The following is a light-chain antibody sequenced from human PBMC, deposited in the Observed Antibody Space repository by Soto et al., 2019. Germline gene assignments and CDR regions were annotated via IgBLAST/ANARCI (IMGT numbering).Light chain of an antibody. CDR3: SSFAGSNTVV. J-gene: IGLJ2*01. CDR1: NSDVGGYDF. V-gene: IGLV2-8*01. Sequence: QSVLTQPPSASGSPGQSVTISCTGTNSDVGGYDFVSWYQQQPGKAPKLMIYEVNKRPSGVPDRFSGSKSGNTASLTVSGLQAEDEASYYCSSFAGSNTVVFGGGTKVTVL. CDR2: EVN.